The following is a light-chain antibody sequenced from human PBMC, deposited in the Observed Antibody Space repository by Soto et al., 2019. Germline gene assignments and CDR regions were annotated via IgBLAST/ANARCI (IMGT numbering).Light chain of an antibody. V-gene: IGKV3-20*01. CDR1: QSVSSSY. J-gene: IGKJ3*01. CDR3: QQYGSSLLFT. Sequence: EIVLTQSPGTLSLSPGERATLSCRASQSVSSSYLAWYQQKPGQAPRLLIYGASSRATGIPDRFSGSGSGTDFTLTISRLEPEDFALYYCQQYGSSLLFTFGPGTQVDIK. CDR2: GAS.